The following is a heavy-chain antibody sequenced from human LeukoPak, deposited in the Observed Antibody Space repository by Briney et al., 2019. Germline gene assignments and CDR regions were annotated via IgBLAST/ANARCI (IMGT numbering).Heavy chain of an antibody. V-gene: IGHV4-39*07. D-gene: IGHD2-2*01. J-gene: IGHJ4*02. Sequence: PSETLSLTCTVSGDSISSSSYYWAWIRQPPGKGLEWIGSIYHSGSTCYNPSLKSRVTISVDTSKNQFSLKLSSVTAADTAVYYCARLGYCSSTSCYYFDYWGQGTLVTVSS. CDR1: GDSISSSSYY. CDR2: IYHSGST. CDR3: ARLGYCSSTSCYYFDY.